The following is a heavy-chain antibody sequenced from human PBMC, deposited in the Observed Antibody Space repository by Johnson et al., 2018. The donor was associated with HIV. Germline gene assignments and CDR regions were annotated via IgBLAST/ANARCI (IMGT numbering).Heavy chain of an antibody. Sequence: QVLLVESGGGVVQPGRSLRLSCAASGFTFSSYGMHWVRQAPGKGLEWVAVISYDGSNKYYADSVKGRFTISRDNSKNTLYLQMNSLRAEDTAVYYCARGAYYYLIWGQGTMVTVSS. CDR1: GFTFSSYG. J-gene: IGHJ3*01. CDR3: ARGAYYYLI. D-gene: IGHD3-22*01. V-gene: IGHV3-30*03. CDR2: ISYDGSNK.